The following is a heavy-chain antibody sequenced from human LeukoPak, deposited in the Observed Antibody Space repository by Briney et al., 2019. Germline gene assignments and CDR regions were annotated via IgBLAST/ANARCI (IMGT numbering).Heavy chain of an antibody. J-gene: IGHJ4*02. CDR2: IYSGGST. CDR1: GFTVSSNY. CDR3: ASGLYYYGSGTHLKDY. V-gene: IGHV3-53*01. D-gene: IGHD3-10*01. Sequence: GGSLRLSCAASGFTVSSNYMSWVRQAPGKGLEWVSVIYSGGSTYYADSVKGRFTISRDNSKNTLYLQMNSLRAEDTAVYYCASGLYYYGSGTHLKDYWGQGTLVTVSS.